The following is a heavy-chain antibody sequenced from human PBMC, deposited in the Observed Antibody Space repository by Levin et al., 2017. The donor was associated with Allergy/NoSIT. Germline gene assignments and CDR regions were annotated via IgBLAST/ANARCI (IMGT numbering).Heavy chain of an antibody. J-gene: IGHJ4*02. D-gene: IGHD2-8*02. CDR2: ISYDGIST. Sequence: LSLTCAASGFTFSNYALHWVRQAPGKGLEWVAVISYDGISTYYADSVKGRFTISRDISKNTLYLQMNSLRTEDTALYYCTRDVITGNFDYWGQGTLVTVSS. CDR1: GFTFSNYA. CDR3: TRDVITGNFDY. V-gene: IGHV3-30-3*01.